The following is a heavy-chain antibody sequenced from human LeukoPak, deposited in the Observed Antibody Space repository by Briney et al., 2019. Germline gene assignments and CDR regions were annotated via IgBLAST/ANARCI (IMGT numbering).Heavy chain of an antibody. Sequence: ASVKVSCKASGYTFTSYDINWVRQATGQGLEGMGWMNPNSGNTGYAQKFQGRVTMTRNTSISTAYMELSSLRSEDTAVYYCAREIAAADNYYYYYMDVWGKGTTVTVSS. CDR1: GYTFTSYD. CDR2: MNPNSGNT. CDR3: AREIAAADNYYYYYMDV. D-gene: IGHD6-13*01. V-gene: IGHV1-8*01. J-gene: IGHJ6*03.